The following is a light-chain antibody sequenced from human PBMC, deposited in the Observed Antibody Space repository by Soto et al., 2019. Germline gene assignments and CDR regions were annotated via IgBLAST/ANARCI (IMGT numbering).Light chain of an antibody. V-gene: IGLV4-69*01. CDR2: LNSDGSH. CDR3: QTWGTGIQV. J-gene: IGLJ3*02. Sequence: QPVLTQSPSASASLGASVKLTCTLSSGHSSYAIAWHQQQPEKGPRYLMKLNSDGSHSKGDGIPDRFSGSSSGAERYLTSSSLQSEEEADYYCQTWGTGIQVFGGGTKLTVL. CDR1: SGHSSYA.